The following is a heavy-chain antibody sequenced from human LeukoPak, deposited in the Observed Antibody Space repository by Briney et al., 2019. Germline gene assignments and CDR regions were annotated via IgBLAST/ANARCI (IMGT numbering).Heavy chain of an antibody. J-gene: IGHJ6*03. CDR2: IYSGGST. V-gene: IGHV3-53*01. CDR1: GFTFSSNY. CDR3: ARDSIVVVPAAMRVFNHMDV. D-gene: IGHD2-2*01. Sequence: GGSLRLSCAASGFTFSSNYMSWVRQAPGKGLEWVSVIYSGGSTYYSDSVRGGFTISRDNSKNTLYLQMNSLRAEDTAVYYCARDSIVVVPAAMRVFNHMDVWGKGTTVTVSS.